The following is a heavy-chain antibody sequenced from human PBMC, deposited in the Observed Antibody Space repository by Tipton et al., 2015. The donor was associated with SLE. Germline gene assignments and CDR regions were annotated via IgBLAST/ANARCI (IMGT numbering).Heavy chain of an antibody. D-gene: IGHD3-10*01. CDR3: ARVANYYGSGSYNNWFDP. CDR1: GGSFSGYY. Sequence: TLSLTCAVYGGSFSGYYWSWIRQPPGKGLEWIGEINHSGSTNYNPSLKSRVTISVDTSKNQFSLKLSSVTAADTAVYYCARVANYYGSGSYNNWFDPWGRGTLVTVSS. CDR2: INHSGST. V-gene: IGHV4-34*01. J-gene: IGHJ5*02.